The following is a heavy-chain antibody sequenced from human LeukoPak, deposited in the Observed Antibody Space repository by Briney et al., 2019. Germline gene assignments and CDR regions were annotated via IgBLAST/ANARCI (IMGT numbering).Heavy chain of an antibody. CDR3: ARALESAAYCGGDCYAGFDFDY. CDR1: GGTFSSYA. V-gene: IGHV1-69*13. J-gene: IGHJ4*01. CDR2: MIPIFGTA. D-gene: IGHD2-21*01. Sequence: SVKVSCKASGGTFSSYAISWLRQAPGQGLEWMGGMIPIFGTANYAQKFQGRPTITADESTSTACMELSSLRSEDTAVYYCARALESAAYCGGDCYAGFDFDYWGHGTLVTVSS.